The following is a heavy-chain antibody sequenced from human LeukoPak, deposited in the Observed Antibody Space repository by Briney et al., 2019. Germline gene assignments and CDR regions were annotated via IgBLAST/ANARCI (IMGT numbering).Heavy chain of an antibody. Sequence: PGGSLRLSCAASGFSFSNYGMHWVRQAPGKGLEWVAFIRYDGSNKYYADSVKGRFTISRDNSKNTLYLQMNSLRTEDTAVYYCAITIDGGQQLVPGDWFDPWGQGTLVTVSS. D-gene: IGHD6-13*01. CDR2: IRYDGSNK. J-gene: IGHJ5*02. CDR1: GFSFSNYG. CDR3: AITIDGGQQLVPGDWFDP. V-gene: IGHV3-30*02.